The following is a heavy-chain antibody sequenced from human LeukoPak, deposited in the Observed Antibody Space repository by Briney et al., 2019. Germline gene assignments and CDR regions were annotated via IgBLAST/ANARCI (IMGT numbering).Heavy chain of an antibody. J-gene: IGHJ4*02. V-gene: IGHV5-51*01. CDR3: ARSINFWSGYYYESFDY. Sequence: GEALKISCKGSGYSFTSYWIGWVRQMPAKGLEWVVIIYPGDSDTRYSPSFQGQVTISADKSISTAYLQRSSLKASDTAMYYCARSINFWSGYYYESFDYWGQGTLVTVSS. D-gene: IGHD3-3*01. CDR1: GYSFTSYW. CDR2: IYPGDSDT.